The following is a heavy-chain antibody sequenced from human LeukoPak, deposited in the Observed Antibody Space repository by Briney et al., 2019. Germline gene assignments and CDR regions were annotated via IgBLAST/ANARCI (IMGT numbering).Heavy chain of an antibody. CDR1: GFTFSSYA. D-gene: IGHD3-10*01. CDR2: ISYDGSNK. Sequence: PGGSLRLSCAASGFTFSSYAMHWVRQAPGKGLEWVAVISYDGSNKYYADSVKGRFTISRDNSKNTLYLQMNSLRAEDTAVYYCARDSVWFGGWVSWFDPWGQGTLVTVSS. CDR3: ARDSVWFGGWVSWFDP. J-gene: IGHJ5*02. V-gene: IGHV3-30*04.